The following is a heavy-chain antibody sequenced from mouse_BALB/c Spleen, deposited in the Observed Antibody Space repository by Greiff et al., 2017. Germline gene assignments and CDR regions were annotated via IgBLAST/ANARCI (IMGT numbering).Heavy chain of an antibody. CDR3: ARGDMDY. J-gene: IGHJ4*01. CDR2: IYPGNVNT. V-gene: IGHV1S56*01. CDR1: GYTFTSYY. Sequence: QVQLQQSGPELVKPGASVRISCKASGYTFTSYYIHWVKQRPGQGLEWIGWIYPGNVNTKYNEKFKGKATLTADKSSSTAYMQLSSLTSEDSAVYFCARGDMDYWGQGTSVTVSS.